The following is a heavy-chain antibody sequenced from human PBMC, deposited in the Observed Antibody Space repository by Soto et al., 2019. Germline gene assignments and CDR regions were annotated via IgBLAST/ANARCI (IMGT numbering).Heavy chain of an antibody. CDR3: GKVRYSSPMGYYYGMDV. CDR2: IIPIFGTA. Sequence: QVQLEQSGGEVKKPGSSVKVSCKASGVTFSKFIMTWVRQAPGLGLEWVGGIIPIFGTANYAQKFQGRVTITADESTSTSYLEVSNLRSEDTAVYYCGKVRYSSPMGYYYGMDVWGQGTAVTVSS. V-gene: IGHV1-69*01. J-gene: IGHJ6*02. D-gene: IGHD6-19*01. CDR1: GVTFSKFI.